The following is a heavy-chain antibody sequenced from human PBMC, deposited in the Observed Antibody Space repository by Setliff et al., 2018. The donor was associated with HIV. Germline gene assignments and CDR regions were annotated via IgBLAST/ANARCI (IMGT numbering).Heavy chain of an antibody. D-gene: IGHD6-19*01. CDR1: GFSFSRYS. Sequence: PGGSLRLSCAASGFSFSRYSMLWVRQAPGKGLEWIGYMYYNGSTYSNPSLKSRVTISGDTSKNQFSLKLNSVTTADTAVYYCARQKGYIAVAEFDSWGQGTLVTVSS. CDR3: ARQKGYIAVAEFDS. J-gene: IGHJ4*02. CDR2: MYYNGST. V-gene: IGHV4-59*01.